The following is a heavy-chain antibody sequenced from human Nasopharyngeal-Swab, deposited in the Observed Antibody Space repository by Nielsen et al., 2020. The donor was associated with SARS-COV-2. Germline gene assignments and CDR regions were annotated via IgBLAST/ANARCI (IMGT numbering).Heavy chain of an antibody. D-gene: IGHD2-21*02. CDR1: GFSLRTSGMC. Sequence: SGPTLVKPTQTLTLTCTFSGFSLRTSGMCVSWIRQPPGKALEWLARMEWEDDKYYTTSLKTRLTISKDTSKNQVVLTMTNMDPVDTATYYCARAYCGRDCHLDYWGLGTLVTVSS. V-gene: IGHV2-70*11. J-gene: IGHJ4*02. CDR2: MEWEDDK. CDR3: ARAYCGRDCHLDY.